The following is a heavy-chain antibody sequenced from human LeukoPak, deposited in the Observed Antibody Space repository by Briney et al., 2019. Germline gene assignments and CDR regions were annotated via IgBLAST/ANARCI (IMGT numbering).Heavy chain of an antibody. CDR1: GFTFSSYE. Sequence: GGSLRLSCAASGFTFSSYEMNWVRQAPGKGLEWVSYISSSGSTIYYADSMKGRFTISRDNAKNSLYLQMNSLRAEDTAVYYCAREVIMRYYDSSGYSDYWGQGTLVTVSS. D-gene: IGHD3-22*01. V-gene: IGHV3-48*03. CDR2: ISSSGSTI. J-gene: IGHJ4*02. CDR3: AREVIMRYYDSSGYSDY.